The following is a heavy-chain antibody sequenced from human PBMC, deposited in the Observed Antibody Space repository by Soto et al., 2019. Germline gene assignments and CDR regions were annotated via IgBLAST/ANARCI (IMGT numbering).Heavy chain of an antibody. Sequence: GASVKVSCKASGYTFNSYGLSWVRLAPGQGLEWMGWISAYNGDTNYAQKLEGRVTMTTDTSTSTVYMELRSLRSDDTAVYYCARGDDYGGNYFDYWGQGTLVTVSS. CDR2: ISAYNGDT. D-gene: IGHD4-17*01. CDR3: ARGDDYGGNYFDY. V-gene: IGHV1-18*01. CDR1: GYTFNSYG. J-gene: IGHJ4*02.